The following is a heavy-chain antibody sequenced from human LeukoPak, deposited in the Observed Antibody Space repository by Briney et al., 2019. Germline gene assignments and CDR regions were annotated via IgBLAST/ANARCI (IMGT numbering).Heavy chain of an antibody. D-gene: IGHD3-9*01. J-gene: IGHJ4*02. Sequence: PGGSLRLSCATSEFTFSSYNMNWVRQAPGKGLEWVSSISSSSSYIYYADSVKGRFTISRDNAKNSLYLQMNSLRAEDTAVYYCAREPGGLALTGYYYRGADWGQGTLVTVSS. CDR2: ISSSSSYI. CDR3: AREPGGLALTGYYYRGAD. V-gene: IGHV3-21*01. CDR1: EFTFSSYN.